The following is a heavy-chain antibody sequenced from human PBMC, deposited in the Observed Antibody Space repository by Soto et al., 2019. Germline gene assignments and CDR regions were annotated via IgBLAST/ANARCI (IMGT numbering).Heavy chain of an antibody. CDR2: IYYSGST. Sequence: QVQLQESGPGLVKPSQTLSLTCTVSGGSISSGDYYWSWIRQPPGKGLEWIGYIYYSGSTYYNPSLKSRVTMSVDTSKNQFSLKLSSVTAADTAVYYCARDQQYDFWSGYLDTPNWFDPWGQGTLVTVSS. J-gene: IGHJ5*02. CDR3: ARDQQYDFWSGYLDTPNWFDP. V-gene: IGHV4-30-4*01. CDR1: GGSISSGDYY. D-gene: IGHD3-3*01.